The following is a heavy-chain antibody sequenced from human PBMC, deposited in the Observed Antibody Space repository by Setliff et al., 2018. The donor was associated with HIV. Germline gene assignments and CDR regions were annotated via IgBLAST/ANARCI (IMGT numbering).Heavy chain of an antibody. V-gene: IGHV5-51*01. Sequence: PGESLNISCKGSGYSFNIYWIGWVRQMPGKGLGWMGIIYPGDSDTIYSPSFQGQVTISVDKSITTAYLQWSSLKAPDTAMYYCARLSRHYSDSTAYHDAFDVWGQGTKVTVSS. CDR2: IYPGDSDT. CDR3: ARLSRHYSDSTAYHDAFDV. D-gene: IGHD3-22*01. CDR1: GYSFNIYW. J-gene: IGHJ3*01.